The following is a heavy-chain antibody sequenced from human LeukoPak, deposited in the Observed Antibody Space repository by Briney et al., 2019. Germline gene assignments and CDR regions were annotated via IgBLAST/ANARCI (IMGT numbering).Heavy chain of an antibody. CDR2: IYHSGST. CDR1: GYSISSGYY. J-gene: IGHJ5*02. D-gene: IGHD3-10*01. V-gene: IGHV4-38-2*02. CDR3: ATRTMVRGVITPNWFDP. Sequence: TSETLSLTCTVSGYSISSGYYWGWIRQPPGKGLEWIGSIYHSGSTYYNPSLKSRVTISVDTSKNQFSLKLSSVTAADTAVYYCATRTMVRGVITPNWFDPWGQGTLVTVSS.